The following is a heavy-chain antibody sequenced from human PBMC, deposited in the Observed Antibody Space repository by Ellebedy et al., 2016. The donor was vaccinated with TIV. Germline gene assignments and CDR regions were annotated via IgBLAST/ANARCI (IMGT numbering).Heavy chain of an antibody. D-gene: IGHD4/OR15-4a*01. CDR1: GGSINSAGYY. Sequence: SETLSLTCNVSGGSINSAGYYWNWIRHRPGKGLEWIGYIYYSARTYYNPFLESRLTISLDTSKNQFSLTLRSVTAADTAVYYCARDSDYDGMDVWGQGTTVTVS. CDR2: IYYSART. J-gene: IGHJ6*02. CDR3: ARDSDYDGMDV. V-gene: IGHV4-31*03.